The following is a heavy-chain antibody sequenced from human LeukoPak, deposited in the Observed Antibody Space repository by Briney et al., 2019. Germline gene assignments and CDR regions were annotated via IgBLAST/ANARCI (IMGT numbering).Heavy chain of an antibody. CDR1: GFTFSSYS. Sequence: GGSLRLSCAASGFTFSSYSMNWVRQAPGKGLKWVSSISSSSIYIYYADSLKGRFTISRDNAGNSLFLQMNSLRAEDTAVYYCARAVAGTIGAFDIWGQGTMVTVSS. V-gene: IGHV3-21*01. J-gene: IGHJ3*02. CDR3: ARAVAGTIGAFDI. CDR2: ISSSSIYI. D-gene: IGHD6-19*01.